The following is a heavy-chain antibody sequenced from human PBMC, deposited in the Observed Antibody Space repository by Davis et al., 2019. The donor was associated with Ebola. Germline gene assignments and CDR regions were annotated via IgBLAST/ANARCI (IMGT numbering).Heavy chain of an antibody. Sequence: ASVKVSCKASSYNFIEYFFHWFRQAPGQGLEWMGRINSNNGETNYAQKFQGRVTMTRDTSISTAYMELSRLRSDDTAVYYCARDQAAGWFDPWGQGTLVTVSS. J-gene: IGHJ5*02. CDR2: INSNNGET. D-gene: IGHD6-19*01. V-gene: IGHV1-2*02. CDR1: SYNFIEYF. CDR3: ARDQAAGWFDP.